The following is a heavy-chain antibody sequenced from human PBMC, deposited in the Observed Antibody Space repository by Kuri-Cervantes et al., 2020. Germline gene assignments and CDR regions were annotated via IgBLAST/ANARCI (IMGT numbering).Heavy chain of an antibody. CDR3: AKETWSSATDAFDI. J-gene: IGHJ3*02. CDR2: ISGSGGST. D-gene: IGHD5-12*01. Sequence: GESLKISCAASGFTFSSYWMHWVRQAPGKGLEWVSAISGSGGSTYYADSVKGRFTISRDNSKNTLYLQMNSLRAEDTAVYYCAKETWSSATDAFDIWGQGTMVTVSS. CDR1: GFTFSSYW. V-gene: IGHV3-23*01.